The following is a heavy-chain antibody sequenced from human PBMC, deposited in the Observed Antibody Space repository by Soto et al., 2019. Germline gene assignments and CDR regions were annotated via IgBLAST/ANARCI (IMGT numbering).Heavy chain of an antibody. J-gene: IGHJ4*02. V-gene: IGHV3-48*02. CDR3: AREVKQLYFDF. D-gene: IGHD6-13*01. CDR2: ISSSSSTI. CDR1: GFTFSSYS. Sequence: EVQLVASGGGLGQPGGSLRLSCAASGFTFSSYSMNWVRQAPGKGLEWVSYISSSSSTIYYADSVKGRFTISRDNAKNFLFLQRNSLRDEDTAVYYCAREVKQLYFDFWGRGTLVNVSS.